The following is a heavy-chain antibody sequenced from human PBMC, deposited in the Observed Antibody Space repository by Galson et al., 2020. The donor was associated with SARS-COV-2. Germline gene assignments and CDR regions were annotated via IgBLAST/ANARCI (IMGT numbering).Heavy chain of an antibody. CDR3: AKEGDSGYDLDY. CDR2: INTGNGNT. V-gene: IGHV1-3*04. D-gene: IGHD5-12*01. CDR1: GCAFTKYA. J-gene: IGHJ4*02. Sequence: ASVTVTCQATGCAFTKYAIHWVRQAPGQGLEWVASINTGNGNTKYSQMFQGGITITRDTSATTVYMELRSLRFEDTAIYYCAKEGDSGYDLDYWGQGTVVAV.